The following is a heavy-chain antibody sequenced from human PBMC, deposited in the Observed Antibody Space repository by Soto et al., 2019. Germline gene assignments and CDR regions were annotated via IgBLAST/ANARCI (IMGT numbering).Heavy chain of an antibody. Sequence: SETLSLTCAVSGYSISSGYYWGWIRQPPGKGLEWIGSIYHSGSTYYNPSLKSRVTISVDTSKNQFSLKLSSVTAADTAVYYCARDLDFWSGSGPYSYGMDVWGQGTTVTVSS. CDR1: GYSISSGYY. CDR3: ARDLDFWSGSGPYSYGMDV. J-gene: IGHJ6*02. CDR2: IYHSGST. D-gene: IGHD3-3*01. V-gene: IGHV4-38-2*02.